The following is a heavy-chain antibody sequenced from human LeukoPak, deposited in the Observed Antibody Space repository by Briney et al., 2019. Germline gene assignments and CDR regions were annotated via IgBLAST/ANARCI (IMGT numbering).Heavy chain of an antibody. CDR1: GFTFSSYA. D-gene: IGHD3-16*01. Sequence: GGSLRLSCAASGFTFSSYAMHWVRQAPGKGLEYVSAISSNGGSTYYANSVKGRFTISRDNSKNTLYLQMGSLRAEDMAVYYCAREVGVTTFDYWGQGTLVTVSS. CDR3: AREVGVTTFDY. J-gene: IGHJ4*02. V-gene: IGHV3-64*01. CDR2: ISSNGGST.